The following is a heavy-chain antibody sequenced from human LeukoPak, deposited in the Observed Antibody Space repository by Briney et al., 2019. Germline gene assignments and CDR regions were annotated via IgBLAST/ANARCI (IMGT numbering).Heavy chain of an antibody. V-gene: IGHV4-34*01. Sequence: SETLSLTCAVYGGSFSGYCWSWVRQPPGKGLEWIGEINHSGSTNYNPSLKSRVTISVDTSKNQFSLKLSSVTAADTAVYYCARGGEWQQLVAPGYYGMDVWGQGTTVTVSS. CDR3: ARGGEWQQLVAPGYYGMDV. CDR2: INHSGST. D-gene: IGHD6-13*01. J-gene: IGHJ6*02. CDR1: GGSFSGYC.